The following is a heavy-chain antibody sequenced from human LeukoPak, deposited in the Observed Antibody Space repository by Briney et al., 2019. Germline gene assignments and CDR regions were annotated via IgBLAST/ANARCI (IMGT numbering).Heavy chain of an antibody. D-gene: IGHD1-26*01. CDR2: ISSSGTYT. V-gene: IGHV3-21*01. J-gene: IGHJ4*02. Sequence: GGSLRLSCTVSGITFRTSSFNWVRQATGQGLEWVSSISSSGTYTYYSDSVEGRFTITRDNAKNSVFLQMDSLRAEDTAVYFCARELGNADTYGNVPLGHWGQGTLVIVSS. CDR3: ARELGNADTYGNVPLGH. CDR1: GITFRTSS.